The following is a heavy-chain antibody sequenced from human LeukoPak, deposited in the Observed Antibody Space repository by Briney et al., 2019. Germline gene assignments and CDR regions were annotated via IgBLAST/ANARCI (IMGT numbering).Heavy chain of an antibody. J-gene: IGHJ4*02. CDR2: IYISGAT. Sequence: GGSLRLSCAASGFMLSSKYISWVRHAPGKGLEWVSTIYISGATYYAESVKGRFTISRDNPKNTLYLQMNSLRAEDTALYYCARSQVQGTYDYWGQGTRVTVSS. V-gene: IGHV3-66*01. CDR1: GFMLSSKY. CDR3: ARSQVQGTYDY.